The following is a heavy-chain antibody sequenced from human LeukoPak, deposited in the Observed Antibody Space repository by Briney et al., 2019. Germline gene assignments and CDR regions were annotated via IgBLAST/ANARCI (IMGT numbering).Heavy chain of an antibody. V-gene: IGHV4-34*01. J-gene: IGHJ6*02. D-gene: IGHD2-2*01. CDR1: GGSFSGYY. CDR3: ARQYCSSTSCYPQSYYYYYGMDV. Sequence: SETLSLTCAVYGGSFSGYYWSWIRQPPGKGLEWIGEINHSGSTNYNPSLKSRVTISVGTSKNQFSLKLSSVTAADTAVYYCARQYCSSTSCYPQSYYYYYGMDVWGQGTTVTVSS. CDR2: INHSGST.